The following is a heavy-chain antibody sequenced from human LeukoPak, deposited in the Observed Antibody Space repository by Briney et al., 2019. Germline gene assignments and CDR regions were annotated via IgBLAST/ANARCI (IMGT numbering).Heavy chain of an antibody. Sequence: KPSETLSLTCAVYGGSFSGYYWSWIRQPPGKGLEWIGEINHSGSTNYNPSLKSRVTISVDTSKNQFSLKLSSVTAADTAVYYCARVDRDYGSGSSPYYFDYWGQGTLVTVSS. CDR1: GGSFSGYY. CDR2: INHSGST. D-gene: IGHD3-10*01. V-gene: IGHV4-34*01. CDR3: ARVDRDYGSGSSPYYFDY. J-gene: IGHJ4*02.